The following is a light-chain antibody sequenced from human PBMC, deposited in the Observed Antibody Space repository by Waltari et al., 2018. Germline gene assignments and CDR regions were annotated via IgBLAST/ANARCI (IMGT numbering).Light chain of an antibody. CDR3: QSYDSSFRWV. Sequence: NFMLTQPHSVSESPGKKVTISCTRSSGSIASNYVPWYQQRPGSAPTTVIYEDNQRPSGVPDRFSGSIDSSSNSASLTISGLKTEDEADYYCQSYDSSFRWVFGGGTKLTVL. J-gene: IGLJ3*02. CDR1: SGSIASNY. CDR2: EDN. V-gene: IGLV6-57*03.